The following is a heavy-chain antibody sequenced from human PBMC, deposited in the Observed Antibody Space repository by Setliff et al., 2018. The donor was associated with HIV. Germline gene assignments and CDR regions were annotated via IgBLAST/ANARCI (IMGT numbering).Heavy chain of an antibody. Sequence: SVKVSCKASGGTFSRDAISWVRQAPGQGLEWMGGIISMFGTANYAQKFQGRVTITTDESTSTAYMELSSLRSEDTAVYYCARGITMVRGPEENWFDPWGQGTLVTVSS. CDR2: IISMFGTA. CDR1: GGTFSRDA. D-gene: IGHD3-10*01. J-gene: IGHJ5*02. V-gene: IGHV1-69*05. CDR3: ARGITMVRGPEENWFDP.